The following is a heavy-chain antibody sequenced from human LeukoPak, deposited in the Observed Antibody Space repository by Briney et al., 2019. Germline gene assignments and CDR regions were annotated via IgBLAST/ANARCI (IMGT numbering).Heavy chain of an antibody. V-gene: IGHV3-30*02. CDR1: GFTFSSYG. D-gene: IGHD1-26*01. CDR3: AKGASTHFSGSYYNDYYYYMDV. J-gene: IGHJ6*03. Sequence: GGSLRLSCAASGFTFSSYGMHWVRQAPGKGLEWMAFIRHDESNKYYADSVKGRFTISRDNSKNTLYLQMNSLRAEDTAVYYCAKGASTHFSGSYYNDYYYYMDVWGKGTMVTISS. CDR2: IRHDESNK.